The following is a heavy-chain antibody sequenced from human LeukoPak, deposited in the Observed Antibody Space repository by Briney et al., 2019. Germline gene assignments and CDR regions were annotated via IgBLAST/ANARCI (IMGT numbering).Heavy chain of an antibody. J-gene: IGHJ6*03. V-gene: IGHV1-69*13. CDR2: IIPIFGTA. D-gene: IGHD2-21*01. CDR3: ARELAYCGGDCYSGHYYYYYYMDV. CDR1: GGTFSSYA. Sequence: SVKVSCRASGGTFSSYAISWVRQAPGQGLEWMGGIIPIFGTANYAQKFQGRVTITADESTSTAYMELSSLRSEDTAVYYCARELAYCGGDCYSGHYYYYYYMDVWGKGTTVTVSS.